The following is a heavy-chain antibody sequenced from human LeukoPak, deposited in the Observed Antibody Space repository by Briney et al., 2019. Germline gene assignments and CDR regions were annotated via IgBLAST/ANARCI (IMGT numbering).Heavy chain of an antibody. CDR2: INLNSGNT. J-gene: IGHJ4*02. CDR3: ARVDDRGHYYDSSGPRKLFDY. D-gene: IGHD3-22*01. V-gene: IGHV1-2*02. Sequence: GASVKVSYKASGYTFTGYYMHWVRQAPGQGLEWMGWINLNSGNTNYAQKFQGRVTMTRDTSIRTAYMELSRLRSDDTAVYYCARVDDRGHYYDSSGPRKLFDYWGQGTLVTVSS. CDR1: GYTFTGYY.